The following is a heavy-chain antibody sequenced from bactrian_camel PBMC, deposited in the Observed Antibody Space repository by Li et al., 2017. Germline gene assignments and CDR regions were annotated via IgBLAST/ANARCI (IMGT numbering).Heavy chain of an antibody. J-gene: IGHJ4*01. V-gene: IGHV3S54*01. CDR1: RHRYSNNC. CDR2: IFTGGGNT. D-gene: IGHD6*01. Sequence: VQLVESGGGSVQAGGSLRLSCSAARHRYSNNCMGWFRQPPGKAREGIATIFTGGGNTYYAYSLTNRFTIARDIAKTTVSLQTDNLNSEDTARYYCVTGISWYEEYNYWGQGTQVTVS. CDR3: VTGISWYEEYNY.